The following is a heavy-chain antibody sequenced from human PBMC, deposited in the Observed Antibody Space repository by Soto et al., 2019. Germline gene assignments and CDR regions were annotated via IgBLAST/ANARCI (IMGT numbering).Heavy chain of an antibody. CDR1: GASLSRLY. D-gene: IGHD2-2*01. CDR2: IYYSGST. Sequence: PSETLSLTCTVSGASLSRLYWSWIRQPLVKGLEWIGYIYYSGSTKYNPSLRSRVTISVDTSKNQLSLKLSSVTAADTAVYYCARQSCSSTSCYSRVSWFDPWGQGTLVT. CDR3: ARQSCSSTSCYSRVSWFDP. J-gene: IGHJ5*02. V-gene: IGHV4-59*08.